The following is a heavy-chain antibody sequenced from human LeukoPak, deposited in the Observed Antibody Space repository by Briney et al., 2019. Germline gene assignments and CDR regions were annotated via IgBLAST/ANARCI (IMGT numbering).Heavy chain of an antibody. J-gene: IGHJ4*02. CDR2: INPKDGDT. D-gene: IGHD2-2*01. V-gene: IGHV1-2*02. Sequence: VAAVKVSFMASGYTLTHYHMHWVRQAPGQGFEWMGWINPKDGDTNYAHNLQGRVTMTRDTSISTAHMEVSRLRSDDTAVYYCAGANFLYCGSTTCLFGYWGQGTLVTVSS. CDR3: AGANFLYCGSTTCLFGY. CDR1: GYTLTHYH.